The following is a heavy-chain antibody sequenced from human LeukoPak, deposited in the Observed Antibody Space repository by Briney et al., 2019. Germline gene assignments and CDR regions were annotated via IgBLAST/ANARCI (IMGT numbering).Heavy chain of an antibody. Sequence: NPSETLSLTCTVSGGSISSYYWSWIRQPPGKGLEWIGYIYYSGSTNYNPSLKSRVTISVDTSKNQFSLKLSSVTAADTAVYYCARRRWGAFDIWGQGTMVTVSS. CDR3: ARRRWGAFDI. D-gene: IGHD7-27*01. CDR1: GGSISSYY. J-gene: IGHJ3*02. CDR2: IYYSGST. V-gene: IGHV4-59*08.